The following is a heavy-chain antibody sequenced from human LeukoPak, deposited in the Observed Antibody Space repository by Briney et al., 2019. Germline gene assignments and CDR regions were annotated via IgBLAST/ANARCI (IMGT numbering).Heavy chain of an antibody. CDR2: IKSKAHGGTT. V-gene: IGHV3-49*03. Sequence: GGSLRLSCTTSGFTFRDHAMSWFRQAPGKGLEWVGLIKSKAHGGTTESAASVKGRFTISRADAKSIAYLQMNSLKTEDTAVYYCSRDYSIVKTTIFLDYWGQGTLVTVSS. CDR3: SRDYSIVKTTIFLDY. D-gene: IGHD1-26*01. J-gene: IGHJ4*02. CDR1: GFTFRDHA.